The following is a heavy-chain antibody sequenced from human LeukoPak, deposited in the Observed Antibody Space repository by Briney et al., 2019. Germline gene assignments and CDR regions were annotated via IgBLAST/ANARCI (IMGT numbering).Heavy chain of an antibody. J-gene: IGHJ1*01. CDR2: ISYDGSNK. V-gene: IGHV3-30*04. D-gene: IGHD6-13*01. Sequence: GGSLRLSCAASGFTFSSYAMHWVRQAPGKGLEWVAVISYDGSNKYYADSVKGRFTISRDNSKNTLYLQMNSLRAEDTAVYYCARDSEAAGTFRAEYFQHWGQGTLVTVSS. CDR1: GFTFSSYA. CDR3: ARDSEAAGTFRAEYFQH.